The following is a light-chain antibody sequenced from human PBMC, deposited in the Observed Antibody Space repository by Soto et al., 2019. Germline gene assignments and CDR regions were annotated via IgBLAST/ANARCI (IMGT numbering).Light chain of an antibody. V-gene: IGKV3-15*01. Sequence: TQSPATLSVSPGEGATLSCRASQSVNSNLAWYQQKPGQAPRLLIYDASARATGISVRFSGSGSETEFTLTISSLQSEDFAVYFCQQYNNWPRTFGQGTKVDIK. CDR1: QSVNSN. CDR2: DAS. J-gene: IGKJ1*01. CDR3: QQYNNWPRT.